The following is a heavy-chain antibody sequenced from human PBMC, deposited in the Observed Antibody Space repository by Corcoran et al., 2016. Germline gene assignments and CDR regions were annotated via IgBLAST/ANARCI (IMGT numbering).Heavy chain of an antibody. V-gene: IGHV5-51*01. Sequence: EVQLVQSGAEVKKPGESLKISCKGSGYSFTSYWIGWVRQMPGKGLEWMGIIYPGDSDTRYSPSFQGQVTISADKSISTAYLQWGSLKASDTAMYYCARSTTIFGVVTYGMDVWGQGTTVTVSS. D-gene: IGHD3-3*01. J-gene: IGHJ6*02. CDR3: ARSTTIFGVVTYGMDV. CDR1: GYSFTSYW. CDR2: IYPGDSDT.